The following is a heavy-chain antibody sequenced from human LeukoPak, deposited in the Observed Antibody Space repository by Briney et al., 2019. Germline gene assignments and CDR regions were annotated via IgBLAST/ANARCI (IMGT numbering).Heavy chain of an antibody. V-gene: IGHV3-64*01. D-gene: IGHD3-3*01. Sequence: PGGSLRLSCAASGFTFSSYAMHWVRQAPGKGLEYVSAISSNGGSTFYANSVKGRFTISRDNSKNTLYLQMGSLRAEDMAVYYCARESYDFWSGYYTAYYYYMDVWGKGTTVTVSS. CDR3: ARESYDFWSGYYTAYYYYMDV. CDR2: ISSNGGST. CDR1: GFTFSSYA. J-gene: IGHJ6*03.